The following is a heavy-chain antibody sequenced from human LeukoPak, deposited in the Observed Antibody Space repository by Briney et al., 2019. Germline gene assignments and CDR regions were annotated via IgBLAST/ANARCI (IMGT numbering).Heavy chain of an antibody. D-gene: IGHD4-11*01. CDR3: ARVPPLSTVGYGMDV. CDR1: GYTFTNYA. CDR2: INTNTGNP. J-gene: IGHJ6*02. V-gene: IGHV7-4-1*02. Sequence: GASVKVSCKASGYTFTNYAMNWVRQAPGQGLVWMGWINTNTGNPTYAQGFTGRFVFSLDTSVSTAYLQISSLKAEDTAVYYCARVPPLSTVGYGMDVWGQGTTVTVSS.